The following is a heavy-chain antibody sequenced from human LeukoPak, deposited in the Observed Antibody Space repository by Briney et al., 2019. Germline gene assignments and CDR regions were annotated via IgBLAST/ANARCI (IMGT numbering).Heavy chain of an antibody. CDR1: GFTVSSNE. Sequence: PGGSLRLSCAASGFTVSSNEMSWVRQAPGKGLEWVSSISSSSSYIYYADSVEGRFTISRDNAKNSLYLQMNSLRAEDTAVYYCAKGIHFSDYYESSGYSVDYWGQGTLVTVSS. D-gene: IGHD3-22*01. V-gene: IGHV3-21*01. CDR3: AKGIHFSDYYESSGYSVDY. CDR2: ISSSSSYI. J-gene: IGHJ4*02.